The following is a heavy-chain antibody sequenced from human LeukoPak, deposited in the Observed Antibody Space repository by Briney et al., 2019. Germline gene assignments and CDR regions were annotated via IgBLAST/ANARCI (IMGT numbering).Heavy chain of an antibody. CDR2: INHSGST. CDR3: ARVSHYYDSSGYYQIDAFDI. Sequence: SETLSLTCAVYGGSFSGYYWSWIRQPPGKGLEWIGEINHSGSTNYNPSLKSRVTISVDRSKNQFSLKLSSVTAADTAVYYCARVSHYYDSSGYYQIDAFDIWGQGTMVTVSS. J-gene: IGHJ3*02. CDR1: GGSFSGYY. V-gene: IGHV4-34*01. D-gene: IGHD3-22*01.